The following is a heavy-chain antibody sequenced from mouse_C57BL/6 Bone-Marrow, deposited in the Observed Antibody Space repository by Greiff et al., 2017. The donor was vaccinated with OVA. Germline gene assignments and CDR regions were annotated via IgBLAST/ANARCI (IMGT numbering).Heavy chain of an antibody. D-gene: IGHD1-1*01. V-gene: IGHV1-18*01. CDR3: VRSVITTVVDFDY. CDR1: GYTFTDYN. Sequence: VQLQQSGPELVKPGASVKIPCKASGYTFTDYNMDWVKQSHGKSLEWIGDINPNNGGTIYNQKFKGKATLTVDKSSSTAYMELRSLTSEDTAVYYCVRSVITTVVDFDYWGQGTTLTVSS. CDR2: INPNNGGT. J-gene: IGHJ2*01.